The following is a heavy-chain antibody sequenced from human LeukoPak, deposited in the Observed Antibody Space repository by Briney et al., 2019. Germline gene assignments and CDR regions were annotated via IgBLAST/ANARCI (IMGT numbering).Heavy chain of an antibody. Sequence: GGSLRLSCAASGFTFTTYALHWVRQAPGKGLEYVSAISSNGGSTYYANSVKGRFTISRDNSKNTLYLQMGSLRAEDMAVYYCARVGYSYGLFDYWGQGTLVTVSS. J-gene: IGHJ4*02. V-gene: IGHV3-64*01. CDR3: ARVGYSYGLFDY. D-gene: IGHD5-18*01. CDR1: GFTFTTYA. CDR2: ISSNGGST.